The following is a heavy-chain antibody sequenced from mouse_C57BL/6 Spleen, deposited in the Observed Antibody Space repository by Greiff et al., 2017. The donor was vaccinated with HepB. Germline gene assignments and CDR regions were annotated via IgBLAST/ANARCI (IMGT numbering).Heavy chain of an antibody. V-gene: IGHV1-69*01. Sequence: QVQLQQPGAELVMPGASVKLSCKASGYTFTSYWMHWVKQRPGQGLEWIGEIDPSDSYTNYNQKFKGKSTLTVDKSSSTAYMQLSSLTSEDSAVYYCASGYSKDLAYWGQGTLVTVSA. CDR3: ASGYSKDLAY. CDR1: GYTFTSYW. CDR2: IDPSDSYT. J-gene: IGHJ3*01. D-gene: IGHD2-5*01.